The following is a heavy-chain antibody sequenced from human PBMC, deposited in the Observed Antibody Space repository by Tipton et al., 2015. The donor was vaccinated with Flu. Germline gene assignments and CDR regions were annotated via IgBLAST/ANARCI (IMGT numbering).Heavy chain of an antibody. J-gene: IGHJ5*02. V-gene: IGHV1-8*01. Sequence: QMQLVQSGAEVKKPGASVKVSCKASGYTFTSYDINWVRQATGQGLEWMGWMNPNSGNTGYAQKFQGRVTMTRNTSISTAYMELSSLRSEDTAVYYCARSKGTKPITMVRGVIIKGDGFDPWGQGTLVTVSS. CDR1: GYTFTSYD. CDR2: MNPNSGNT. CDR3: ARSKGTKPITMVRGVIIKGDGFDP. D-gene: IGHD3-10*01.